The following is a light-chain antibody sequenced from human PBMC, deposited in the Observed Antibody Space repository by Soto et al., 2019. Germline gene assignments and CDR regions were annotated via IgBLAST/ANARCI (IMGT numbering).Light chain of an antibody. CDR2: EFS. J-gene: IGLJ1*01. V-gene: IGLV2-14*01. Sequence: QSALTQPASVSGSPGQSITISCPGTSSDVGNYNYVSWYQQHPGKAPKLMIYEFSNRPSGVSNRFSCPKSGNTASLTISGLQAEDEAEYYFSSYTNSITYVFVTGTKLTVL. CDR3: SSYTNSITYV. CDR1: SSDVGNYNY.